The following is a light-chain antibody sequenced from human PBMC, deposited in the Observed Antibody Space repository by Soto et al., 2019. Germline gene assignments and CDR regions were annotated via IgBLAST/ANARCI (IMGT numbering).Light chain of an antibody. CDR3: QTWGTVSMI. J-gene: IGLJ2*01. CDR1: SGHSSYA. V-gene: IGLV4-69*01. CDR2: VNTDGSH. Sequence: QPVLTQSPSASASLGASVKLTCTVSSGHSSYAIAWHRQQPEKGPRYLLKVNTDGSHSKGDGIPDRFSGSSSGAEHYLTISSLQSEDEADYYCQTWGTVSMIFGGGTKVTVL.